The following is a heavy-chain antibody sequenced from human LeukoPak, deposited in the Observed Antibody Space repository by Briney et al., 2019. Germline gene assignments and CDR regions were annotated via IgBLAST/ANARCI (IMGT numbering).Heavy chain of an antibody. D-gene: IGHD3-3*01. CDR3: ARAPLGMGFES. V-gene: IGHV3-23*01. J-gene: IGHJ5*01. Sequence: PGGSLRLSCAASGFPFSTYAMTWVRQAPGKGLEWVSSITSSGGGTYYADSVRGRFTISRDNSKNTLYLQMKSLRVEDTAIYYCARAPLGMGFESWGQGTLVTVSS. CDR2: ITSSGGGT. CDR1: GFPFSTYA.